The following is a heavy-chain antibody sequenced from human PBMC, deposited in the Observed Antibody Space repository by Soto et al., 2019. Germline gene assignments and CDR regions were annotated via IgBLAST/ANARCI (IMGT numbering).Heavy chain of an antibody. J-gene: IGHJ3*02. CDR3: ARDWGDIVVVPAAMEESWAFDI. Sequence: QVQLVESGGGLVKPGGSLRLSCAASGFTFSDYYMSWIRQAPGKGLEWVSYISSSGSTIYYADSVKGRFTISRDNAKNPLYLQMNSLRAEDTAVYYCARDWGDIVVVPAAMEESWAFDIWGQGTMVTVSS. CDR2: ISSSGSTI. V-gene: IGHV3-11*01. D-gene: IGHD2-2*01. CDR1: GFTFSDYY.